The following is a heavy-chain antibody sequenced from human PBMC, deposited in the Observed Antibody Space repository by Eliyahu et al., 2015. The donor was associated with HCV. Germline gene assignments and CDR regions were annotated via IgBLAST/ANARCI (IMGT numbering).Heavy chain of an antibody. Sequence: QVTLRESGPALVKPSQTLTLTCTFSGFSIATRGVCVGWIRQPPGKALEWLARIDWDDDKYYSSSLKSRLTISKDTSNNHMVLTMTNVDPEDTGTYYCVRLWYSTANRPLEYFQYWGTGILVTVSS. CDR3: VRLWYSTANRPLEYFQY. CDR2: IDWDDDK. V-gene: IGHV2-70*15. J-gene: IGHJ4*02. CDR1: GFSIATRGVC. D-gene: IGHD3-10*01.